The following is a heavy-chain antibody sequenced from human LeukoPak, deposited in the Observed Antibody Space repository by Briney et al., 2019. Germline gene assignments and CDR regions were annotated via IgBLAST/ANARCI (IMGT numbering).Heavy chain of an antibody. Sequence: SETLSLTCTVSGGSISSYYWSWIRQPAGKGLEWIGRIYTSGSTNYNPSLKSRVTMSVDTSKNQFSLKLSSVTAADTAVYYCARDFSSIVVVPAGAFDIWGQGQWSPSLQ. V-gene: IGHV4-4*07. J-gene: IGHJ3*02. CDR2: IYTSGST. D-gene: IGHD2-2*01. CDR1: GGSISSYY. CDR3: ARDFSSIVVVPAGAFDI.